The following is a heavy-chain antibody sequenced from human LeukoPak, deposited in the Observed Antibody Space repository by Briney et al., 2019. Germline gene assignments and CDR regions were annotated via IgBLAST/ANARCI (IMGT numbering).Heavy chain of an antibody. CDR3: ARDFTRRRYYYESRGFDY. V-gene: IGHV1-46*01. CDR2: INPSGGSR. D-gene: IGHD3-22*01. CDR1: GYTFTSYY. J-gene: IGHJ4*02. Sequence: GASVKVSCKASGYTFTSYYMHWVRQAPGQGREWMGIINPSGGSRSYVQKYQGRVTRTRDTSTSTVYMELSSLGSEDTAVYYCARDFTRRRYYYESRGFDYWGQGTLVTVSS.